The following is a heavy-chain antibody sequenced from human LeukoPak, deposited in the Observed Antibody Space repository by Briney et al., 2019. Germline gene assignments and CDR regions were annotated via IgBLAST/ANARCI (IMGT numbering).Heavy chain of an antibody. V-gene: IGHV4-59*06. CDR3: ARETRISYSYFHY. J-gene: IGHJ4*02. CDR1: GGSISSYY. CDR2: IHYSGNT. Sequence: SETLSLTCTVSGGSISSYYWSWIRQHSGKGLEWIGYIHYSGNTYYNPSLKSRVTISVDRSKNQFSLKLNSVTAADTAVYYCARETRISYSYFHYWGQGTLVTVSS. D-gene: IGHD5-18*01.